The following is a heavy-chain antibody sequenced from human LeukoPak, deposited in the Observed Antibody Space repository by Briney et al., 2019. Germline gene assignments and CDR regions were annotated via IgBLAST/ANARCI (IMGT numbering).Heavy chain of an antibody. CDR3: ARHPRYCSSTSCQTLFDY. V-gene: IGHV4-38-2*01. D-gene: IGHD2-2*01. J-gene: IGHJ4*02. CDR1: GYSISSGYY. CDR2: IYHSGST. Sequence: SETLSLTCAVSGYSISSGYYWGWIRQPPGKGLEWIGSIYHSGSTYYNPSLKSRVTISVDTSKNQFSLKLSPVTAADTAVYYCARHPRYCSSTSCQTLFDYWGQGTLVTVSS.